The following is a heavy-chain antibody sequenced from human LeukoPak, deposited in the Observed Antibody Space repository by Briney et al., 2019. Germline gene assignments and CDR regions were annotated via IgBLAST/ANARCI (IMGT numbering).Heavy chain of an antibody. D-gene: IGHD1-26*01. V-gene: IGHV1-18*01. Sequence: ASVKVSCKASGYTFTRYGMSWVRQAPGQGLEWMGWINGSNGNTNYAQKLQGRVTMTTETSTGTAYIELRSLRSDDTAVYYCARSGRGTYYYFDYWGQGTLVTVSS. CDR2: INGSNGNT. CDR3: ARSGRGTYYYFDY. J-gene: IGHJ4*02. CDR1: GYTFTRYG.